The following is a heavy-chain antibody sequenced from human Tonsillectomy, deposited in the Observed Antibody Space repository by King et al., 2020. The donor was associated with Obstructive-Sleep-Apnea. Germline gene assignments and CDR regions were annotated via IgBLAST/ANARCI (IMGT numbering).Heavy chain of an antibody. CDR3: TTATPNYYYDSSGPDY. V-gene: IGHV3-15*01. J-gene: IGHJ4*02. Sequence: VQLVESGGGLVKPGGSLRLSCAASGFTFSNAWMSWVRQAPGKGLEWVGRIKSKTDGGTTDYAAPVKGRFTISRDDSKNTLYLQMNSLKTEDTAVYYCTTATPNYYYDSSGPDYWGQGTLVTVSS. D-gene: IGHD3-22*01. CDR1: GFTFSNAW. CDR2: IKSKTDGGTT.